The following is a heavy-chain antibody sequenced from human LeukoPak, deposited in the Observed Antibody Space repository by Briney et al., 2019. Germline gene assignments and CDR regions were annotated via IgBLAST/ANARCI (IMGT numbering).Heavy chain of an antibody. Sequence: SQTLSLTCTVSGGSISSGGYYWSWIRQHPGKGLEWIGYIYYSGSTYYNPSLKSRVTISVDTSDNQSSLKLSSVTAADTAVYYCARLVSSSGGYNSRVDYWGQGTLVTVSS. CDR1: GGSISSGGYY. D-gene: IGHD5-24*01. CDR3: ARLVSSSGGYNSRVDY. V-gene: IGHV4-31*03. J-gene: IGHJ4*02. CDR2: IYYSGST.